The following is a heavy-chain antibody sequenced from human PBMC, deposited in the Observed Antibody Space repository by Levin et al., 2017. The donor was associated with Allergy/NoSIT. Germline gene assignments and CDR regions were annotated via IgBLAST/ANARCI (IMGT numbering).Heavy chain of an antibody. J-gene: IGHJ6*03. V-gene: IGHV4-59*02. D-gene: IGHD1-1*01. CDR3: GGWNDDGYYYYYMDV. CDR1: GGSVTSYY. Sequence: KPSETLSLTCTFSGGSVTSYYWSWIRQPPGKGLEWIGYVYFTGDTRYNPSLESRVTISLGTSPTEFTLRLTSVTAADTAVYYCGGWNDDGYYYYYMDVWGKGTTVTVSS. CDR2: VYFTGDT.